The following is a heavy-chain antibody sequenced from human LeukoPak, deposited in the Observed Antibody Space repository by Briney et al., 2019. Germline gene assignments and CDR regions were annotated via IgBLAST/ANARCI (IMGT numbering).Heavy chain of an antibody. D-gene: IGHD3-10*01. CDR3: ARDPSTMVRGPLPGDYYYGMDV. CDR2: ISAYNGNT. J-gene: IGHJ6*02. CDR1: GGTFSSYA. Sequence: ASVKVSCKASGGTFSSYAISWVRQAPGQGLEWMGWISAYNGNTNYAQKLQGRVTMTTDTSTSTAYMELRSLRSDDTAVYYCARDPSTMVRGPLPGDYYYGMDVWGQGTTVTVSS. V-gene: IGHV1-18*01.